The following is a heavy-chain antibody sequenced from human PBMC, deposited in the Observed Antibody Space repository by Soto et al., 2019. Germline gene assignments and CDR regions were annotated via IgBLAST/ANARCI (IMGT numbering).Heavy chain of an antibody. CDR2: INPNSGGT. Sequence: ASVKVSCKASGYTFTSYYMHWVRQAPGQGLEWMGWINPNSGGTNYAQKFQGWVTMTRDTSISTAYMELSRLRSDDTAVYYCARESDPGYVDYWGQGTLVTVSS. D-gene: IGHD3-16*01. CDR1: GYTFTSYY. J-gene: IGHJ4*02. V-gene: IGHV1-2*04. CDR3: ARESDPGYVDY.